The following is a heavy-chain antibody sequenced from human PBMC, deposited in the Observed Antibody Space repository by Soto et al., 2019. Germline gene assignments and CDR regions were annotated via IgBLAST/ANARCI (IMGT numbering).Heavy chain of an antibody. D-gene: IGHD2-15*01. CDR2: IQSGGPT. J-gene: IGHJ6*04. CDR3: ARDDVICDGGRCYGVPLDV. V-gene: IGHV3-66*01. CDR1: GFTVSSKY. Sequence: EVQLVESGGGLVQPGGSLRLSRAASGFTVSSKYMSWVRQAPGKGLEWGSLIQSGGPTYYADSVKGRFTISRDTSENTGHLHMDSLRAEDTAVYYWARDDVICDGGRCYGVPLDVWGKGPTVTVSS.